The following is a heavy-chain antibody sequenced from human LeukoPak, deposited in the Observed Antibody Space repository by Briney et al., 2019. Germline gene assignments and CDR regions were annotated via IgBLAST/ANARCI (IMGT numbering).Heavy chain of an antibody. Sequence: SETLSLTCTVSGGSISSSSYYWGWIRQPPGKGLEWIGSISYSGSTYYNPSLKSRVTISVDTSKNQFSLKLSSVTAADTAVYCCARRGYFDWLPLFYYYYGVDVWGQGTTVTVSS. J-gene: IGHJ6*02. D-gene: IGHD3-9*01. CDR3: ARRGYFDWLPLFYYYYGVDV. V-gene: IGHV4-39*01. CDR1: GGSISSSSYY. CDR2: ISYSGST.